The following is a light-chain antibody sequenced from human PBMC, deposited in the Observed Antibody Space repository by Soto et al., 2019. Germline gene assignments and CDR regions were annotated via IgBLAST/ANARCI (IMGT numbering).Light chain of an antibody. CDR2: GAS. V-gene: IGKV3-15*01. CDR1: QSVRSN. Sequence: EIVLTQSPATLSLSPGERATLSCRASQSVRSNFLAWYQQKPGQAPRLLIYGASTRATGIPARFSGSGSGTEFTLTISSLQSEDFAVYYCQQYNNWPPGTFGQGTKVDIK. CDR3: QQYNNWPPGT. J-gene: IGKJ1*01.